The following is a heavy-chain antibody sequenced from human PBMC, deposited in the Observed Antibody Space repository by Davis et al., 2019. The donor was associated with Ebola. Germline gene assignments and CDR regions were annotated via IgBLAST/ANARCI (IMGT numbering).Heavy chain of an antibody. V-gene: IGHV3-20*01. J-gene: IGHJ5*02. CDR3: AREVGSQPGFDP. CDR2: INWNGHST. Sequence: PGGSLRLSCVASGFTFEDYGMNWVRQVPGKGLEWIASINWNGHSTVYADSVKGRFTISRDNAENSLYLQMDSLRAEDMALYHCAREVGSQPGFDPLGPGTLVTVSS. D-gene: IGHD1-26*01. CDR1: GFTFEDYG.